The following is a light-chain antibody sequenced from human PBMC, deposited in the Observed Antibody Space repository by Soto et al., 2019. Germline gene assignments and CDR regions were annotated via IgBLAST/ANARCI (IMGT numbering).Light chain of an antibody. CDR3: CSSAGYTAV. J-gene: IGLJ2*01. CDR1: SSDVGNYNL. CDR2: EVL. Sequence: QSVLTQPHSVSGSPGQSITISCTGTSSDVGNYNLVSWYQQVPGKVPKLIIYEVLQRPSGVSNRFSGSKSGNTASLTISGLDPEDAGYFYFCSSAGYTAVFGGGTKLTVL. V-gene: IGLV2-23*02.